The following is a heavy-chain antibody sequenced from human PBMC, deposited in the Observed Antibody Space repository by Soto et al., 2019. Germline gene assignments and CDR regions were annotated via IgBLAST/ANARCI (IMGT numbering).Heavy chain of an antibody. D-gene: IGHD2-21*02. J-gene: IGHJ6*02. CDR1: GFTFTSSA. V-gene: IGHV1-58*01. CDR3: AAEREYCGGDCYWFSYYGMDV. Sequence: SVKVSCKASGFTFTSSAVQWVRQARGQRLEWIGWIVVGSGNTNYAQKFQERVTITRDMSTSTAYMELSSLRSEDTAVYYCAAEREYCGGDCYWFSYYGMDVWGQATTVTV. CDR2: IVVGSGNT.